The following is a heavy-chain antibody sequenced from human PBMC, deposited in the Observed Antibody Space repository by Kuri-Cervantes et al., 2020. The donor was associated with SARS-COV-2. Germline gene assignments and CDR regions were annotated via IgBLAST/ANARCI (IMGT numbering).Heavy chain of an antibody. CDR1: GYTFTSYD. V-gene: IGHV1-58*02. D-gene: IGHD6-6*01. J-gene: IGHJ4*02. Sequence: SVKVSCKASGYTFTSYDINWVRQARGQRLEWIGWIVVGIVNTNYAQKFQERVTITRDMSTSTAYMELSSLRSEDTAVYYCAAFISGSSSGLGWGQGTMVTVSS. CDR2: IVVGIVNT. CDR3: AAFISGSSSGLG.